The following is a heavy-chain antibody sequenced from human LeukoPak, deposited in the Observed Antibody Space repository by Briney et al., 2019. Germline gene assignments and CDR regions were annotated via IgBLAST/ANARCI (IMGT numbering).Heavy chain of an antibody. V-gene: IGHV4-59*01. D-gene: IGHD4-23*01. CDR1: GGSISSYY. Sequence: SETLSLTCTVSGGSISSYYWSWIRQPPGKGLEWIGYIYYSGSTNYNPSLKSRVTISVDTSKNQFSLKLSSVTAADTAVYYCAREVDYGGNSPALDIWGQGTMVTVSS. CDR3: AREVDYGGNSPALDI. CDR2: IYYSGST. J-gene: IGHJ3*02.